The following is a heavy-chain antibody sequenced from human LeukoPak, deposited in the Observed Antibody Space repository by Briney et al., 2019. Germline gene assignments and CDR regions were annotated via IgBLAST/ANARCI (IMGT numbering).Heavy chain of an antibody. CDR1: GFTFSSYS. Sequence: GGSLTLSCAASGFTFSSYSMNWVRQAPGKGLEWVSSISSSSSYIYYADSVKGRFTISRDNAKNSLYLQMNSLRAEDTAVYYCATPITTVVTPFTGRGWGQGTLVTVSS. V-gene: IGHV3-21*01. D-gene: IGHD4-23*01. CDR2: ISSSSSYI. CDR3: ATPITTVVTPFTGRG. J-gene: IGHJ4*02.